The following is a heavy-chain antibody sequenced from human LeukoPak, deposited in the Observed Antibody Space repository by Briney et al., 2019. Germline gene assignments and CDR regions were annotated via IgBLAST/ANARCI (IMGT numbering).Heavy chain of an antibody. CDR1: GFTFSSYG. CDR3: ARDQRESGYSYGFVDY. D-gene: IGHD5-18*01. V-gene: IGHV3-33*01. Sequence: PGGSLRLSCAASGFTFSSYGMHWVRQAPGKGLEWVAVVWYDGSNKYYADSVKGRFTISRDNSKNTLYLQMNSLRADDTAVYYCARDQRESGYSYGFVDYWGQGTLVTVSS. J-gene: IGHJ4*02. CDR2: VWYDGSNK.